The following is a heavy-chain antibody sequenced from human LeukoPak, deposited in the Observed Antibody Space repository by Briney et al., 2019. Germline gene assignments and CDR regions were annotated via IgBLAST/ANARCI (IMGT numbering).Heavy chain of an antibody. Sequence: SETLSLTCAVYGGSFSGYYWSWIRQPPGKGLEWLGEINHSGSTNYNPSLKSRVTISVDTSKNQFSLKLSSVTAADTAVYYCARKDRYYYGSGSYGIDYWGQGTLVIVSS. V-gene: IGHV4-34*01. CDR3: ARKDRYYYGSGSYGIDY. J-gene: IGHJ4*02. D-gene: IGHD3-10*01. CDR2: INHSGST. CDR1: GGSFSGYY.